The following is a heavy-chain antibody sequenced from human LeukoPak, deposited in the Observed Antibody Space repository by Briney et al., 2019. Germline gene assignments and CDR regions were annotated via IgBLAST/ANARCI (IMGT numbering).Heavy chain of an antibody. J-gene: IGHJ4*02. Sequence: GGSLRLSCAASGFTFRSYAMSWVGQAPGKGRDWVQVISGNDGKTYYADSVKGRFTISRDNSKNTLYLHLNSLRAEDTAVYYCAKQGYTTSWLYFDYWGQGTLVTVSS. CDR2: ISGNDGKT. D-gene: IGHD6-13*01. V-gene: IGHV3-23*01. CDR1: GFTFRSYA. CDR3: AKQGYTTSWLYFDY.